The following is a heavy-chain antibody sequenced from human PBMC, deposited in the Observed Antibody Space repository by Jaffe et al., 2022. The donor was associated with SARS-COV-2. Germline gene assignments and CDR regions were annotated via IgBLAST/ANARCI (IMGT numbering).Heavy chain of an antibody. J-gene: IGHJ6*03. CDR2: ISGYSGDT. V-gene: IGHV1-18*01. Sequence: QVQLVQSGAEVKKPGASVKVSCRTFGYTFSKYGIGWVRQAPGQGLEWMGWISGYSGDTKYAQLVQGRVTMTADTPTNTAYMDLRGLRSDDTATYYCARAPNYYDRLTGYYKEGHYYYYYMDVWGQGTTVTVSS. D-gene: IGHD3-9*01. CDR1: GYTFSKYG. CDR3: ARAPNYYDRLTGYYKEGHYYYYYMDV.